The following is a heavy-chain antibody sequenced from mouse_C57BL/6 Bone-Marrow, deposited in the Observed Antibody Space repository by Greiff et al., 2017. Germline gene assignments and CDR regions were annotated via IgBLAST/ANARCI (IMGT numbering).Heavy chain of an antibody. V-gene: IGHV1-81*01. CDR1: GYTFTSYG. CDR2: IYPRSGNT. J-gene: IGHJ3*01. CDR3: ARNYGYQDWFAY. D-gene: IGHD2-2*01. Sequence: VMLVESGAELARPGASVKLSCKASGYTFTSYGISWVKQRTGPGLEWIGEIYPRSGNTYYNEKFKGKATLTADKYSSTAYMELRGLTSETSAVDFCARNYGYQDWFAYWGQGTLVTVSA.